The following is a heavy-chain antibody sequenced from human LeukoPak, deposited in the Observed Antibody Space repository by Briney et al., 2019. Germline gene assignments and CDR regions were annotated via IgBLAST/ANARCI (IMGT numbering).Heavy chain of an antibody. CDR3: AKDYCSGGSCYEGPDY. V-gene: IGHV3-30*02. D-gene: IGHD2-15*01. CDR1: GFTFSSYG. CDR2: IRYDGSNK. J-gene: IGHJ4*02. Sequence: GGSLRLSCAASGFTFSSYGMHWVRQAPGKGPEWVAFIRYDGSNKYYADSVKGRFTISRDNSKNTLYLQMNSLRAEDTALYYCAKDYCSGGSCYEGPDYWGQGTLVTVSS.